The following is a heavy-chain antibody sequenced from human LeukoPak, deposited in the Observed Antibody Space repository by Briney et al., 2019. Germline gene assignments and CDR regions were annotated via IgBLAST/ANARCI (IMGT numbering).Heavy chain of an antibody. J-gene: IGHJ6*02. Sequence: PGGSLRLSCAASGFTVSSNYMTWVRQAPGKGLEWVSVIYSGGSTHYADSVKGRFTISRDNSKNTLYLQMNSLRVEDTAVYYCARGHYYGMDVWGQGTTVTVSS. CDR2: IYSGGST. CDR1: GFTVSSNY. CDR3: ARGHYYGMDV. V-gene: IGHV3-66*01.